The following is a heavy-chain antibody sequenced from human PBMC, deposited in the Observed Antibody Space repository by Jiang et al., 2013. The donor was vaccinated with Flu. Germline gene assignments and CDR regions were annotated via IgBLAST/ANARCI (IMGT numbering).Heavy chain of an antibody. CDR1: GYTFSGYD. V-gene: IGHV1-8*01. J-gene: IGHJ4*02. CDR2: MNPNTGHT. CDR3: AKLASCGGDCYFLHY. D-gene: IGHD2-21*02. Sequence: EVKKPGASVKVSCKASGYTFSGYDFIWVRQATGQGLEWMGLMNPNTGHTVYAQKFQGRVTMTRSTALSSAYMELSSLRSEDTAVYYCAKLASCGGDCYFLHYWGQGTLVTVSS.